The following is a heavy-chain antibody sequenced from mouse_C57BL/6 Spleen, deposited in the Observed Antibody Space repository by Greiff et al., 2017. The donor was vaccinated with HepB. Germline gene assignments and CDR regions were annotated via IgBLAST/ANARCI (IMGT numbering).Heavy chain of an antibody. CDR2: IRNKANGYTT. CDR1: GFTFTDYY. D-gene: IGHD2-4*01. V-gene: IGHV7-3*01. CDR3: ARSYYDYTWFAY. J-gene: IGHJ3*01. Sequence: EVKLVESGGGLVQPGGSLILSCAASGFTFTDYYMSWVRQPPGKALEWLGFIRNKANGYTTEYSASVKGRFTISRDNSQSILYLQMNALRAEDSATYYCARSYYDYTWFAYWGQGTLVTVSA.